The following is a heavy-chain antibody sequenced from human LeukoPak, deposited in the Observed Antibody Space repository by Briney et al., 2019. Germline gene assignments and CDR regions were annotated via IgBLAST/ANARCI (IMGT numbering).Heavy chain of an antibody. CDR2: ISPRSNTI. CDR1: GFTFSDYY. D-gene: IGHD3-22*01. CDR3: ARRIYYDNSGYRC. V-gene: IGHV3-11*04. Sequence: GGSLRLSCAASGFTFSDYYMSWIRQAPGKGLEWISYISPRSNTIYYADSVKGRFTISRDNAKNSLYLQMNSLRAEDTAVYYCARRIYYDNSGYRCWGQETLVTVSS. J-gene: IGHJ4*02.